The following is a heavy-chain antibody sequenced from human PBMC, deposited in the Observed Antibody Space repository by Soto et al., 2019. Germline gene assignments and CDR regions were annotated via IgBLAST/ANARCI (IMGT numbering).Heavy chain of an antibody. Sequence: LSLTCTVSGGSISSSSYYWGWIRQPPGKGLEWIGSIYYSGSTYYNPSLKSRVTISVDTSKNQFSLKLSSVTAADTAVYYCARISRQWRTNWFDPWGQGTLVTVS. V-gene: IGHV4-39*01. D-gene: IGHD6-19*01. CDR3: ARISRQWRTNWFDP. CDR1: GGSISSSSYY. CDR2: IYYSGST. J-gene: IGHJ5*02.